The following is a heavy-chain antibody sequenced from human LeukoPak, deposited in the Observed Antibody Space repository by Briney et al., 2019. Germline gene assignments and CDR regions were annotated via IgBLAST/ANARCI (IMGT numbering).Heavy chain of an antibody. J-gene: IGHJ5*02. CDR3: ARHLGFCSSSTCNTWFDP. CDR2: IHYSGST. CDR1: GGSISSYY. D-gene: IGHD2-2*01. Sequence: SETLSLTCTVSGGSISSYYWSWIRQPPGRGLEWIGYIHYSGSTNYNPSLKSRVTISVDTSKNQFSLKLSSVTAADTAVYYCARHLGFCSSSTCNTWFDPWGQGTLVTVSS. V-gene: IGHV4-59*08.